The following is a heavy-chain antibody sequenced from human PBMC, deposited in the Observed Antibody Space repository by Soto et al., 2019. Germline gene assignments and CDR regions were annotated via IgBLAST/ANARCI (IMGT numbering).Heavy chain of an antibody. CDR2: ISYDGGNE. D-gene: IGHD1-26*01. CDR1: GFTFSSYG. Sequence: QVQLVQSGGGVVQPGRSLRLSCAGSGFTFSSYGIHWVRQAPGKGLEWVALISYDGGNEKYTESVKDRFTISRDDSHNVAYLQMSSLRTEDTAMYYCAKDRYSGTYPTDFDYWGQGRMVTVYS. CDR3: AKDRYSGTYPTDFDY. V-gene: IGHV3-30*18. J-gene: IGHJ4*02.